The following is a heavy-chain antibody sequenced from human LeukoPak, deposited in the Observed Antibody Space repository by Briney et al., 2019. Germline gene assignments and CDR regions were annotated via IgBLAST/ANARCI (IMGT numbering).Heavy chain of an antibody. V-gene: IGHV3-64*01. CDR3: ARGMSGYSGGIFGVVTLSYY. J-gene: IGHJ4*02. CDR2: ISSNGGST. CDR1: GFTFSSYA. Sequence: PGGSLRLSCAASGFTFSSYAMHWVRQAPGKGLEYVSAISSNGGSTYYANSVKGRFTISRDNSKNTLYLQMGSLRAEDMAVYYCARGMSGYSGGIFGVVTLSYYWGQGTLVTVSS. D-gene: IGHD3-3*01.